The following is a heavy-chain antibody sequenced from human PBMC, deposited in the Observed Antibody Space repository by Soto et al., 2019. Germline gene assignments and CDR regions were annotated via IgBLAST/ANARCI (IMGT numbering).Heavy chain of an antibody. CDR2: ISSSGKII. Sequence: GGSLRLSCAASGFTFSDYFMTWIRQAPGKGLEWVSYISSSGKIIYYAESIKGRFTISRDNAKHSLYLQMNSLRTEDTAVYYCARVRDVTGPDYWGQGTQVTVSS. CDR1: GFTFSDYF. CDR3: ARVRDVTGPDY. V-gene: IGHV3-11*01. D-gene: IGHD4-4*01. J-gene: IGHJ4*02.